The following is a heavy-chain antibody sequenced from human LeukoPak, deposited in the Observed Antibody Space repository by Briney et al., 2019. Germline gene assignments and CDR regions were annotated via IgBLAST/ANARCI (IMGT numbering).Heavy chain of an antibody. V-gene: IGHV4-34*01. CDR2: INHSGST. CDR1: GGSFSGYY. Sequence: SETLSLTCAVYGGSFSGYYWSWIRQPPGKGLEWIGEINHSGSTNYNPSLKSRVTISVDTSKNQFSLKLSSVTAADTAVYYCARVGGRRSNSYLASDYWGQGTLVTVSS. J-gene: IGHJ4*02. CDR3: ARVGGRRSNSYLASDY. D-gene: IGHD6-13*01.